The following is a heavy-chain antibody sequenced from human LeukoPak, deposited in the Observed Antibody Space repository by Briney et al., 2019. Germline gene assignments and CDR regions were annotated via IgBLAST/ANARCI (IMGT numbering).Heavy chain of an antibody. Sequence: PGGSLRLSCAASGFTFDDYGMSWVRQAPGKGLEWVSGIYLNGGSTGYADSVKGRFTISRDNAKNSLYLQMNSLRAEDTALYYCARRGIRGVITFDYWGQGTLVTVSS. J-gene: IGHJ4*02. V-gene: IGHV3-20*04. D-gene: IGHD3-10*01. CDR3: ARRGIRGVITFDY. CDR2: IYLNGGST. CDR1: GFTFDDYG.